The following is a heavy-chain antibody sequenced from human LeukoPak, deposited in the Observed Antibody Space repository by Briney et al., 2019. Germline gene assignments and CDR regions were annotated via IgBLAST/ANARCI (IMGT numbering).Heavy chain of an antibody. CDR3: AKDGLGYYYDSSGRDAFDI. J-gene: IGHJ3*02. CDR1: GFTFSSYG. Sequence: GGSLRLSCAASGFTFSSYGMHWVRQAPGKGLEWVAVISYDGSNKYYADSVKGRFTISRDNSKNTLYLQMNNLRAEDTAVYYCAKDGLGYYYDSSGRDAFDIWGQGTMVTVSS. D-gene: IGHD3-22*01. V-gene: IGHV3-30*18. CDR2: ISYDGSNK.